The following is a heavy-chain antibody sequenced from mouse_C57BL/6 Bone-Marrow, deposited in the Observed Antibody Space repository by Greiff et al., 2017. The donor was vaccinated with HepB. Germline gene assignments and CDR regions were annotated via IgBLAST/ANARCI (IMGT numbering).Heavy chain of an antibody. CDR1: GYTFTSYW. Sequence: VQLQQPGAELVKPGASVKLSCKASGYTFTSYWMQWVKQRPGQGLEWIGEIDPSDSYTNYNQKFKGKATVTVDTSSSTAYMQLSSLTSEDSAVYYCARGGFWFAYWGQGTLVTVSA. CDR2: IDPSDSYT. V-gene: IGHV1-50*01. CDR3: ARGGFWFAY. J-gene: IGHJ3*01.